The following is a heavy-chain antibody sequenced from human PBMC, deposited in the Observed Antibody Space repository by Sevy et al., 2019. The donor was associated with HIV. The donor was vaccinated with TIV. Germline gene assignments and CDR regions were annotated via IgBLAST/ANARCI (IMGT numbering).Heavy chain of an antibody. CDR3: ALERLFSNVAEYFQN. CDR2: ISYDGSNK. CDR1: GFTFSSFS. J-gene: IGHJ1*01. D-gene: IGHD1-1*01. Sequence: GGSLRLSCAASGFTFSSFSMHWVRQAPGKGLEWVATISYDGSNKYYADSVKGRFTMSRDNSKNSLYLQMNSLRAEDTGVYCCALERLFSNVAEYFQNWGQGTLVTVSS. V-gene: IGHV3-30-3*01.